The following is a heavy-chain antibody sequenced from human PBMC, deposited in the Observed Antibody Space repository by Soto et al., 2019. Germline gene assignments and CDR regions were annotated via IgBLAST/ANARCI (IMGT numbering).Heavy chain of an antibody. Sequence: SETLSLTCTVSGGSISSSSYYWGWIRQPPGKGLEWIGSIFYSGSTYYNPSLKSRVTISVDTSKNQFSLKLSFVTAADTAVYYCARGGYGDFSLDYWGQGTLVTVSS. CDR1: GGSISSSSYY. CDR3: ARGGYGDFSLDY. CDR2: IFYSGST. J-gene: IGHJ4*02. V-gene: IGHV4-39*07. D-gene: IGHD4-17*01.